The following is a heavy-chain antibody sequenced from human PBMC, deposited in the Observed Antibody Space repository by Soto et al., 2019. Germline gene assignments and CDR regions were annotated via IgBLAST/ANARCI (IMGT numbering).Heavy chain of an antibody. D-gene: IGHD3-22*01. J-gene: IGHJ5*01. CDR2: NFHSGIT. CDR1: GGSFSNDY. CDR3: ARDRYFYDSRGYYRTLDS. V-gene: IGHV4-59*01. Sequence: SETLSLTCSISGGSFSNDYWTWIRQSPGKGLEWIGYNFHSGITDYNPSVKSRVTISIDKSRNLFSLTLTSVTAADTAVYYCARDRYFYDSRGYYRTLDSWGQGTLVTVSS.